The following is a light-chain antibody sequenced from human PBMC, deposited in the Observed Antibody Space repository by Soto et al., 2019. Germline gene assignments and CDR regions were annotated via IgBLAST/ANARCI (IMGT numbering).Light chain of an antibody. J-gene: IGKJ1*01. Sequence: DIQMTQSPSSLSASVGDRVTITCRASQSISTYLNWYQQKPGKVPKLLIYAASSLQSGVPSSFSGSGSGTDFTLTISSLQPEDSATYYCQQSYNTPWTFGQGTKVEIK. CDR1: QSISTY. CDR3: QQSYNTPWT. V-gene: IGKV1-39*01. CDR2: AAS.